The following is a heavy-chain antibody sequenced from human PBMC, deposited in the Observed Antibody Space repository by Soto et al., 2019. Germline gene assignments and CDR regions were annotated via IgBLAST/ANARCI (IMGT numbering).Heavy chain of an antibody. CDR3: ARVLDSSGYLYYFDY. CDR1: GGSVSSGSYY. J-gene: IGHJ4*02. CDR2: IYYSGST. Sequence: SETLSLTCTVSGGSVSSGSYYWSWIRQPPGKGLEWIGYIYYSGSTNYNTSLKSRVTISVDTSKNQFSLKLSSVTAADTAVYYCARVLDSSGYLYYFDYWGQGTLVTVSS. D-gene: IGHD3-22*01. V-gene: IGHV4-61*01.